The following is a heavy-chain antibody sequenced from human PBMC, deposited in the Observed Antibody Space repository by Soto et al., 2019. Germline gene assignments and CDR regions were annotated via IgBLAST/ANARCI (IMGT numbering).Heavy chain of an antibody. J-gene: IGHJ4*02. CDR1: GGTFSSYT. D-gene: IGHD3-16*01. CDR3: ARVAWGRNRQTDY. V-gene: IGHV1-69*02. Sequence: QVQLVQSGAEVKKPGSSVKVSCKASGGTFSSYTISWVRQAPGQGLEWMGRIIHIRGIANYAQKFQGRVIITADKSTSRTYMELSSLRSEQRAVYYCARVAWGRNRQTDYCGQGALGTVSS. CDR2: IIHIRGIA.